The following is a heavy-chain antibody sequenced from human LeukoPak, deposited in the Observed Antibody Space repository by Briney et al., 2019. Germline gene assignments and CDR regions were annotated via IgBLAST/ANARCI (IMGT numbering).Heavy chain of an antibody. J-gene: IGHJ4*02. V-gene: IGHV3-23*01. Sequence: GGSLRLSCAASGFTFSNFAMTWVRQAPGKGLDWVSGISAAGDTAFYAGSVKGRFTISRDNSKNTLYLQMNNLRAEDTAQYYCGKDTASRYIWGSSRSEHWGQGILVTVSS. CDR1: GFTFSNFA. CDR2: ISAAGDTA. D-gene: IGHD3-16*02. CDR3: GKDTASRYIWGSSRSEH.